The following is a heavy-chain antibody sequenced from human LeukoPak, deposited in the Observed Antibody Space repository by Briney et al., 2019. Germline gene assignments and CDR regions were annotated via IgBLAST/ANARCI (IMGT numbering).Heavy chain of an antibody. CDR3: AREDDSRARFDS. Sequence: GGSLRLSCVGSGDSFISHTMIWVRRAPGKGLEWIAYISSSGSPIYYADSVKGRFTVSRDNARTSLFLHMNSLRAEDTAVYYCAREDDSRARFDSWGQGTLVTVSS. CDR2: ISSSGSPI. D-gene: IGHD6-13*01. V-gene: IGHV3-48*01. J-gene: IGHJ4*02. CDR1: GDSFISHT.